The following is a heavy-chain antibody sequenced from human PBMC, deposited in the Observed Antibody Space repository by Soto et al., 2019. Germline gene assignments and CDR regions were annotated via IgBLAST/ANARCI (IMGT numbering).Heavy chain of an antibody. D-gene: IGHD3-10*01. CDR1: GDTFNFYT. J-gene: IGHJ4*02. Sequence: QVQLVQSGAEVKQPGSSVKVSCKASGDTFNFYTINWVRQAPGLGLEWMGRFNPILSMSNSGLSFQGRVTLTADKSTSTAYMVLSSLRSEYTAVYYCATSYCSWYRAFDYWGQGVLVTVSS. V-gene: IGHV1-69*02. CDR3: ATSYCSWYRAFDY. CDR2: FNPILSMS.